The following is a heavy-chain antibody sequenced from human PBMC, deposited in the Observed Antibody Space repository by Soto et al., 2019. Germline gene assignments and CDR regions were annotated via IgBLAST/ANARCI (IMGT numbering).Heavy chain of an antibody. Sequence: EVQLLESGVGLVQPGGSLRLSCAASGFTFSSYAMNWVRQAPGKGLEWVSAISGSGGNTYYADSVKGRFTISRDNSKNALYLQMTSLRAEDTAVYYCAKDRPEGGSLNAFDIWGHGKMVTVSS. J-gene: IGHJ3*02. V-gene: IGHV3-23*01. D-gene: IGHD2-15*01. CDR2: ISGSGGNT. CDR1: GFTFSSYA. CDR3: AKDRPEGGSLNAFDI.